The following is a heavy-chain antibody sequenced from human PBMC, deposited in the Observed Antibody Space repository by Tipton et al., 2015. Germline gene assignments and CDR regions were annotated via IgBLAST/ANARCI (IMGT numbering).Heavy chain of an antibody. CDR3: AKSIIVLVPAASDY. V-gene: IGHV3-23*01. Sequence: SLRLSCAASGFTFSSYAMNWVRQAPGKGLEWVSAISGDDGSTYYADSVKGRFTISRDDSKRTLYLQMNSLRAEDTAVYYCAKSIIVLVPAASDYWGQGTLVTVSS. CDR1: GFTFSSYA. D-gene: IGHD2-2*01. CDR2: ISGDDGST. J-gene: IGHJ4*02.